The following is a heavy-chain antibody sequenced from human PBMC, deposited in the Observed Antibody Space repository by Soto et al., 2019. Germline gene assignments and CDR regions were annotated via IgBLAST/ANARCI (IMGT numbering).Heavy chain of an antibody. Sequence: EVQLLESGGGLVQPGGSLRLSCAASGFTFSNYAMSWVRQAPGKGLECVSAISGSGDSTYYADSAKGRFTISRDNSENTLYLQMNGLRAEDTAVYYCAKVGTVTTGWTLGPFDIWGQGTMVTVSS. J-gene: IGHJ3*02. CDR1: GFTFSNYA. CDR2: ISGSGDST. V-gene: IGHV3-23*01. D-gene: IGHD4-17*01. CDR3: AKVGTVTTGWTLGPFDI.